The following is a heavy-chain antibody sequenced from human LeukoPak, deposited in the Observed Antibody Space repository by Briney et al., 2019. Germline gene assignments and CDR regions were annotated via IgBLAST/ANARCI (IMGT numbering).Heavy chain of an antibody. CDR2: ISTSDSDT. Sequence: GESLKISCKGSGYSFTTYWIGWVRQMPGKGLEWMGIISTSDSDTRYSPSLQGQVTISADKSINTVYLQWSSLEASDTAMYYCAILGARYCGGASCYVYWGQGTLVTVSS. CDR1: GYSFTTYW. CDR3: AILGARYCGGASCYVY. D-gene: IGHD2-2*01. V-gene: IGHV5-51*01. J-gene: IGHJ4*02.